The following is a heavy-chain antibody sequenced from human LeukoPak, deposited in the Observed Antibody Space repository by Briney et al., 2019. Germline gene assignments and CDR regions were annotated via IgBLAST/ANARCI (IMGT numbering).Heavy chain of an antibody. CDR1: GYTFIGYY. D-gene: IGHD7-27*01. CDR2: INPNSGGA. Sequence: ASVKVSCKASGYTFIGYYMHWVRQAPGQGLEWMGWINPNSGGAIYAQKFQGRVTMTRDTSTNTAYMELRSLRSDDTAVYFCARGGKSELGTCDFWGQGTLVTVSS. J-gene: IGHJ4*02. V-gene: IGHV1-2*02. CDR3: ARGGKSELGTCDF.